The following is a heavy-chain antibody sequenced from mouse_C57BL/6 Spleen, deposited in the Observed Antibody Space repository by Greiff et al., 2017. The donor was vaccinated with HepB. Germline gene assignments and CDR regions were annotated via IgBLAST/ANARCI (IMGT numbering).Heavy chain of an antibody. CDR3: ARYYYGSSYYFDY. J-gene: IGHJ2*01. CDR2: IYPGSGST. V-gene: IGHV1-55*01. Sequence: QVQLQQPGAELVKPGASVKMSCKASGYTFTSYWITWVKQRPGQGLEWIGDIYPGSGSTNYNEKFKGKATLTADKSSSTAYMELRSLTSEDSAVYFCARYYYGSSYYFDYWGQGTTLTVSS. D-gene: IGHD1-1*01. CDR1: GYTFTSYW.